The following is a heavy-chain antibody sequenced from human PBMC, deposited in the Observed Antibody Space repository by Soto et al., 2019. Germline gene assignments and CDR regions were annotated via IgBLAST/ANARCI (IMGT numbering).Heavy chain of an antibody. CDR3: ATTPYCISTSCYPMDAFDI. J-gene: IGHJ3*02. V-gene: IGHV4-34*01. D-gene: IGHD2-2*01. CDR2: IYHSGST. Sequence: PSETLSLTCAVYGGSFSGYYWSWIRQPPGKGLEWIGEIYHSGSTNYNPSLKSRVTISVDKSKNQFSLKLSSVTAADTAVYYRATTPYCISTSCYPMDAFDIWGQGTMVTVSS. CDR1: GGSFSGYY.